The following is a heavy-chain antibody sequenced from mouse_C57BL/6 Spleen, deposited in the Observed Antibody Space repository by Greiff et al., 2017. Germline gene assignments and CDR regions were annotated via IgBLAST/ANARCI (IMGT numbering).Heavy chain of an antibody. CDR1: GYTFTDYN. CDR3: APITTVDY. CDR2: INPNNGGT. V-gene: IGHV1-22*01. D-gene: IGHD1-1*01. Sequence: VHVKQSGPELVKPGASVKMSRKASGYTFTDYNMHWVKQSHGKSLEWIGYINPNNGGTSYNQKFKGKATLTVNKSSSTAYMELRSLTSEDSAVYYCAPITTVDYWGQGTTLTVSS. J-gene: IGHJ2*01.